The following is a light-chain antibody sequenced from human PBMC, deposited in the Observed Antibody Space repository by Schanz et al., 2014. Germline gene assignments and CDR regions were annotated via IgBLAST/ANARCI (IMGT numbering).Light chain of an antibody. CDR3: QQSYSTPQLT. Sequence: DIQMTQSPSSLSASVGDRVTITCQASQDISNDLNWYQQKPGKTPKLLIYDASNLEAGVPSRFSGSGSRTDFTFTISSLQPEDIATYYCQQSYSTPQLTFGGGTKVEIK. J-gene: IGKJ4*01. V-gene: IGKV1-33*01. CDR1: QDISND. CDR2: DAS.